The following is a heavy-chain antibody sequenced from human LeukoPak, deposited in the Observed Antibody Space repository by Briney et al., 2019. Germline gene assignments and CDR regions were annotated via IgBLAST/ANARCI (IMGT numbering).Heavy chain of an antibody. CDR3: GRLTAYYSDY. V-gene: IGHV3-48*03. Sequence: GRSLRLSCAASGFTFSNSEMNWVRQAPGKGLEWLSFISITGGTTHYAVSVKGRFTISRDNAQSSLFLQMNNLRAEDTAVYYCGRLTAYYSDYWGQGTLVTVSS. CDR2: ISITGGTT. CDR1: GFTFSNSE. J-gene: IGHJ4*02.